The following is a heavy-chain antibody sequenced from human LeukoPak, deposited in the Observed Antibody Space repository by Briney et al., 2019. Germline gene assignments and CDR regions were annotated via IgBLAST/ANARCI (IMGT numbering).Heavy chain of an antibody. J-gene: IGHJ4*02. D-gene: IGHD3-22*01. Sequence: PSETLSLTCAIYGGSFSGYYWSWIRQPPGKGLEWIGEINHSGSTNYNPSLKSRVTISVDTSKNQCSLKLSSVTAADTAVYYCARDLRVDTTYYYDSSGYRPDDYWGQGTLVTVSS. CDR2: INHSGST. CDR3: ARDLRVDTTYYYDSSGYRPDDY. CDR1: GGSFSGYY. V-gene: IGHV4-34*01.